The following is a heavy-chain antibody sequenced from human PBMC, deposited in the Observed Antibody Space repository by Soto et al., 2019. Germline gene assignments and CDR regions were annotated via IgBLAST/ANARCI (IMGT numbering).Heavy chain of an antibody. Sequence: SWETLSLTCSVSGASIRSYYWHWIRQPRVNGLEWIGYVYVSDYTRYNSSLKNRVTISVDTSKSQFYLRLNSVTAADTAVYYCARDRYYGSGTYYNFYSGMDVWGQGTTVTVSS. CDR3: ARDRYYGSGTYYNFYSGMDV. D-gene: IGHD3-10*01. J-gene: IGHJ6*02. CDR2: VYVSDYT. V-gene: IGHV4-4*08. CDR1: GASIRSYY.